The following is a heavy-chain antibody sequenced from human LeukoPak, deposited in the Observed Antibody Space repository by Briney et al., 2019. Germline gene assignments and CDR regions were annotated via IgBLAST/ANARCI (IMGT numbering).Heavy chain of an antibody. V-gene: IGHV4-39*07. CDR2: IYYSGST. CDR1: GGSISSSSYY. CDR3: ARGALKKLIPFFGVVSHYYYYYMDV. Sequence: PSETLSLTCTVSGGSISSSSYYWGWIRQPPGKGLEWIGSIYYSGSTNYNPSLKSRVTISVDTSKNQFSLKLSSVTAADTAVYYCARGALKKLIPFFGVVSHYYYYYMDVGGKGTTVPVSS. D-gene: IGHD3-3*01. J-gene: IGHJ6*03.